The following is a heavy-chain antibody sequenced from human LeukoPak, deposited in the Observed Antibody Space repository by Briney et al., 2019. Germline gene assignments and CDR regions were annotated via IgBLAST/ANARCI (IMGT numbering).Heavy chain of an antibody. Sequence: GSLRLSCAASGFTFSKTWMSWVRQAPGKGLEWVACIMEDGSVQKYVDSVRGRFTISRDNARNSLCLQMNSLRVEDTAVYYCAKDRVGGALEFWGQGTLATVSS. CDR1: GFTFSKTW. D-gene: IGHD2-21*01. CDR3: AKDRVGGALEF. CDR2: IMEDGSVQ. V-gene: IGHV3-7*04. J-gene: IGHJ4*02.